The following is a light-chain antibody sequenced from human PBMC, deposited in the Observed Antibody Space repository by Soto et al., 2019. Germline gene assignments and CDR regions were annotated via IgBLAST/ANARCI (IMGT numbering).Light chain of an antibody. Sequence: QSALTQPPSVSGSPGQSVTISCTGTSSDVGSYNRVSWYQQPPRTAPKLMIYEVSNLPSGVPDRFSGSKSGNTASLTLSGLQAEDEADYYCSSYPTSTSPCVFGTGTKLTVL. CDR2: EVS. CDR3: SSYPTSTSPCV. J-gene: IGLJ1*01. V-gene: IGLV2-18*02. CDR1: SSDVGSYNR.